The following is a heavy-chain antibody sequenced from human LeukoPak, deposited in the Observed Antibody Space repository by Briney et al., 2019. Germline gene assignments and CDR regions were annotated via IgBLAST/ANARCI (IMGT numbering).Heavy chain of an antibody. V-gene: IGHV4-39*01. CDR2: IYYSGST. J-gene: IGHJ4*02. CDR3: ASARPPSYYYDSSGFVY. CDR1: GGSISSSSYY. Sequence: PSETLSLTCTVSGGSISSSSYYWGWIRQPPGKGLEWIGSIYYSGSTYYNPSLKSRVTISVDTSKNQFSLKLSSVTAADTAVYYCASARPPSYYYDSSGFVYWGQGTLVTVSS. D-gene: IGHD3-22*01.